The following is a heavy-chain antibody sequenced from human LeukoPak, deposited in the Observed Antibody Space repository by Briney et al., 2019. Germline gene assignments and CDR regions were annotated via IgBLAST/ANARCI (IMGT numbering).Heavy chain of an antibody. CDR1: GGSFSGYF. V-gene: IGHV4-34*01. Sequence: PSETLSLTCAVYGGSFSGYFWSWIRHSPGKGLEWIGEINQSGSTNHTPSLKSRVTISVATSKNQFSLKVSSVTAADTAVYYCARGYGSGFAYWGQGTLVTVSS. J-gene: IGHJ4*02. CDR3: ARGYGSGFAY. D-gene: IGHD3-10*01. CDR2: INQSGST.